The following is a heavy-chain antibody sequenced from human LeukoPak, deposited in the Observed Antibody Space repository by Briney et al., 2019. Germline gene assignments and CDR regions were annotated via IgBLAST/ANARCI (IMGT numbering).Heavy chain of an antibody. D-gene: IGHD2-2*01. CDR1: GFTFSTHA. V-gene: IGHV3-23*01. Sequence: GGSLRLSCAASGFTFSTHAMGGVRQAPGKGLEWVSGISASGASTYSADSVKGRFTISRDNSKNTLYLQLKSLRAEDTAAYYCARHCYASQSPFDCWGQGTLVTVSS. CDR2: ISASGAST. J-gene: IGHJ4*02. CDR3: ARHCYASQSPFDC.